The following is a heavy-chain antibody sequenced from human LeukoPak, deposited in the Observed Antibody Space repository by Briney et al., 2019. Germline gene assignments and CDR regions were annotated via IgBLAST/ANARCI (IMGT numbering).Heavy chain of an antibody. V-gene: IGHV4-30-2*01. CDR2: IYHSGST. D-gene: IGHD6-19*01. CDR1: GGSISSGGYY. Sequence: SETLSLTCTVSGGSISSGGYYWSWIRQPPGKGLEWIGYIYHSGSTYYNPSLKSRVTISVDRSKNQFSLKLSSVTAADTAVYYCARQGHSSGWYRAGMDVWGQGTTVTVSS. J-gene: IGHJ6*02. CDR3: ARQGHSSGWYRAGMDV.